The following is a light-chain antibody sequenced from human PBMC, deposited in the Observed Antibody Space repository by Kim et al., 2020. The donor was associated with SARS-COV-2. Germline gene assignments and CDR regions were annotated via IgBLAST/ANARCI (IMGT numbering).Light chain of an antibody. CDR1: QSVLYSSNNKNY. Sequence: ATINCKSSQSVLYSSNNKNYLTWYQQKPGQPPKLLISWASSRESGVPDRFSGSGSGTDFTLTISSLQAEDVAVYYCQQCYSVPLTFGGGTKVDIK. CDR3: QQCYSVPLT. V-gene: IGKV4-1*01. J-gene: IGKJ4*01. CDR2: WAS.